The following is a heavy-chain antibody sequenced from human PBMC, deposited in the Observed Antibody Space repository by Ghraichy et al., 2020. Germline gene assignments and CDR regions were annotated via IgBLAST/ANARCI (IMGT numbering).Heavy chain of an antibody. J-gene: IGHJ4*02. CDR2: IYYSGST. D-gene: IGHD6-13*01. CDR3: ARGELVRAFDY. CDR1: GGSISSYY. Sequence: SETLSLTCTVSGGSISSYYWSWIRQPPGKGLEWIGYIYYSGSTNYNPSLKSRVTISVDTSKNQFSLKLSSVTAADTAVYYCARGELVRAFDYWGQGTLVTVSS. V-gene: IGHV4-59*01.